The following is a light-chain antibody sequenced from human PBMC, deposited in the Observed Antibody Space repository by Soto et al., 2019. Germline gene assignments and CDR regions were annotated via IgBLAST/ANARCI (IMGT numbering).Light chain of an antibody. CDR1: QNILYSSNSKTY. Sequence: DIVMTQSPDSLAVSLGERATINCKSSQNILYSSNSKTYLAWYQQKPGQPHKLLIYWASTRESGVPVRFSGSGSGTDFTLTISSLQAEDVAVYYCQQYYSVPYTFGQGTKLEIK. CDR2: WAS. CDR3: QQYYSVPYT. V-gene: IGKV4-1*01. J-gene: IGKJ2*01.